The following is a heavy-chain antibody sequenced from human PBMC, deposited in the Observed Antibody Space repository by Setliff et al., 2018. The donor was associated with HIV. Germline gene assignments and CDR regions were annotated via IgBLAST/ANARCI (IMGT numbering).Heavy chain of an antibody. Sequence: TLSLTCTVSGASMNSSNSYWGWIRQPPGKGLEWLARIDWDDDQVYSTSLKTRLSISKDTSKNQVVLTITNMDPVDTGTYCCARANSYGSGRLLDWGQGTLVTVSS. CDR3: ARANSYGSGRLLD. V-gene: IGHV2-70*16. J-gene: IGHJ4*02. D-gene: IGHD3-10*01. CDR2: IDWDDDQ. CDR1: GASMNSSNSY.